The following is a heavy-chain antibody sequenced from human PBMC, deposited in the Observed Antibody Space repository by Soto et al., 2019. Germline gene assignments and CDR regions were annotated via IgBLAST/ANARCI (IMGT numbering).Heavy chain of an antibody. Sequence: GGSLRLSCAASGFTFINTGMSWVRQAPGQGLEWVSAITGNGDTTYYADSVKGRFTISRDNSKSTLYLQMNSLRAEDTAVYYCAKIDGYFDYWGQGTLVTVSS. V-gene: IGHV3-23*01. CDR2: ITGNGDTT. CDR1: GFTFINTG. CDR3: AKIDGYFDY. D-gene: IGHD3-22*01. J-gene: IGHJ4*02.